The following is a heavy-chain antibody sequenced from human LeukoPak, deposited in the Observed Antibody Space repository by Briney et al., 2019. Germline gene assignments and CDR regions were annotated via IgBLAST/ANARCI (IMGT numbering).Heavy chain of an antibody. J-gene: IGHJ6*02. CDR3: ARNKDEYGMGV. CDR2: IYSGGST. CDR1: GFTVSSNY. V-gene: IGHV3-66*01. Sequence: GGSLRLSCAASGFTVSSNYMSWVRQAPGKGLEWVSVIYSGGSTYYADSVKGRFTISRDNSKNTLYLQMNSLRAEDTAVYYCARNKDEYGMGVWGQGTTVTVSS.